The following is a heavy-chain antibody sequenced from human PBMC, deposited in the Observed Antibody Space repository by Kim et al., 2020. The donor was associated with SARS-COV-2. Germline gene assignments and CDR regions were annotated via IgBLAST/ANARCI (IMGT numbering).Heavy chain of an antibody. CDR2: IYPGDSDT. Sequence: GESLKISCTGSGYSFTSYWIGWVRQMPGKGLDWMGIIYPGDSDTRYSPSFQGQVTNSADKSISTAYLQWSSLKASDTAMYYCARHRVAQWLNDYYYYGMDVWGQGTTVTVSS. CDR1: GYSFTSYW. V-gene: IGHV5-51*01. D-gene: IGHD6-19*01. J-gene: IGHJ6*02. CDR3: ARHRVAQWLNDYYYYGMDV.